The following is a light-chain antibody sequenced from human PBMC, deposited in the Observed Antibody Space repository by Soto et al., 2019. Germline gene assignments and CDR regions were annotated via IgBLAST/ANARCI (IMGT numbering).Light chain of an antibody. CDR3: QQYKDWPTT. Sequence: EIVMTQSPATLSVSPGERATLSCRASQSVSSTVGWYQQKPGQAPRLLIYGASTRAFAIPARFSGSGSGTEFTLTISSLQSEDFVVYYCQQYKDWPTTFGQGTKVDIK. J-gene: IGKJ1*01. V-gene: IGKV3-15*01. CDR1: QSVSST. CDR2: GAS.